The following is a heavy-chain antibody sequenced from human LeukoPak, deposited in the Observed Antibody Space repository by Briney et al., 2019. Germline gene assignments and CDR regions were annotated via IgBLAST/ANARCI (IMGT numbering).Heavy chain of an antibody. D-gene: IGHD3-22*01. V-gene: IGHV4-59*12. Sequence: PSETLSLTCTVSGGSISSYYWSWIRQPPGKGLEWIGYIYYSGSTNYNPSLKSRVTISVDTSKNQFSLKLSSVTAADTAVYYCARTSYYDSSGYYRYYYGMDVWGQGTTVTVSS. CDR2: IYYSGST. J-gene: IGHJ6*02. CDR3: ARTSYYDSSGYYRYYYGMDV. CDR1: GGSISSYY.